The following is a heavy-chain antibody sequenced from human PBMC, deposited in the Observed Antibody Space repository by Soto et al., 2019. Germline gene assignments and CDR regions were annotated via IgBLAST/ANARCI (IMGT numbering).Heavy chain of an antibody. Sequence: QVQLVQSGAEVKKPGSSVKVSCKASGGTFSSYAISWVRQAPGQGLEWMGGIIPIFGTANYAQKFQGRVTITADESTSAAYMERSSRRSEDTAVYYCARGGEDIVVVPAAIHYGMDVWGQGTTVTVSS. D-gene: IGHD2-2*01. CDR1: GGTFSSYA. CDR3: ARGGEDIVVVPAAIHYGMDV. J-gene: IGHJ6*02. V-gene: IGHV1-69*01. CDR2: IIPIFGTA.